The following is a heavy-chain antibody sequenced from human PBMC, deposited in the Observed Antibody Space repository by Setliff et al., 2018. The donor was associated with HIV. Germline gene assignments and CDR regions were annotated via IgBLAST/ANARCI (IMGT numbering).Heavy chain of an antibody. CDR1: GFTFSDYY. V-gene: IGHV3-11*04. CDR3: ARTPFGVVVLYYFDY. J-gene: IGHJ4*02. Sequence: PGGSLRLSCAASGFTFSDYYMSWIRQAPGKGLEWVSYISSSGTNIYYVDSVKGRFTISRDNAKNSLYLQMNSLRAEDTAVYYCARTPFGVVVLYYFDYWGQGTLVTVSS. D-gene: IGHD2-15*01. CDR2: ISSSGTNI.